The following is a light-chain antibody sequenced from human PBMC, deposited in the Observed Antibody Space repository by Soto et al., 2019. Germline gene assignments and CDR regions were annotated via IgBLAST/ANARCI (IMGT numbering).Light chain of an antibody. CDR3: QQLNSYPLT. Sequence: DIQLTQSPSFLSASVGDRVTITCRASQGISSYLAWYQQKPGKAPKLLIYAASTLQSGVPSRFSGSGSGTEXXXXIXXLXPEDFATYYCQQLNSYPLTFGPGTKVDIK. CDR2: AAS. V-gene: IGKV1-9*01. J-gene: IGKJ3*01. CDR1: QGISSY.